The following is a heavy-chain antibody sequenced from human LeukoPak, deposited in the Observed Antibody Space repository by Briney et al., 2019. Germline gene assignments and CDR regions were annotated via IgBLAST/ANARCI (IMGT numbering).Heavy chain of an antibody. J-gene: IGHJ5*02. V-gene: IGHV2-5*02. CDR1: GFSLSPSGVV. CDR3: ALSPDIAAAGIMSWFDP. Sequence: SGPTLVNLTQTLTLTCTFSGFSLSPSGVVVGWIRQPPGKALEWLAVSYWDDDKRYSPSLKSRLTITKDTSKNQVVLTMTNMDPVDTATYYCALSPDIAAAGIMSWFDPWGQGTLVTVSS. D-gene: IGHD6-13*01. CDR2: SYWDDDK.